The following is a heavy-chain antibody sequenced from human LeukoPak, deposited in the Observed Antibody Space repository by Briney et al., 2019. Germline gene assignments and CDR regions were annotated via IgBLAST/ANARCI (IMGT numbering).Heavy chain of an antibody. V-gene: IGHV1-69*13. CDR3: ARGPPLRYFDWLGVGYFDY. J-gene: IGHJ4*02. CDR2: IIPIFGTA. CDR1: GGTFSSYA. Sequence: ASVKVSCKASGGTFSSYAISWVRQAPGQGLEWMGGIIPIFGTANYAQKFQGRVTITADESTSTAYMELSSLRSEDTAVYYCARGPPLRYFDWLGVGYFDYWGQGTLVTVSS. D-gene: IGHD3-9*01.